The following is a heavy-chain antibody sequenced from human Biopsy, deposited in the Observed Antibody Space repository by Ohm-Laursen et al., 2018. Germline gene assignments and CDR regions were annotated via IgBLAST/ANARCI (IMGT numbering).Heavy chain of an antibody. Sequence: PSQTLSLTCTVSGGSISNNNYYWGWLRQPPGKGLEWIGSIFYRGSTHYKPSLKSRENISVDTSKNQFSLKLNSVTAADTAVYYCARDYDTSGYYYVSWGQGTLVTVSS. J-gene: IGHJ5*02. D-gene: IGHD3-22*01. CDR1: GGSISNNNYY. CDR3: ARDYDTSGYYYVS. V-gene: IGHV4-39*01. CDR2: IFYRGST.